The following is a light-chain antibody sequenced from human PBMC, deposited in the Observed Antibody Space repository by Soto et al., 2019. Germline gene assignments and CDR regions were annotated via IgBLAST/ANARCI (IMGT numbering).Light chain of an antibody. CDR1: QSVSSY. J-gene: IGKJ1*01. CDR3: QQYGSSSRT. Sequence: EIVLTQSTGTLSLSPGERATLSCRASQSVSSYLAWYQQKPGQAPRLLIYGASSRATGIPDRFSGSGSGTDFTLTISRLEPEDLAVYYCQQYGSSSRTCGQGTKVEIK. V-gene: IGKV3-20*01. CDR2: GAS.